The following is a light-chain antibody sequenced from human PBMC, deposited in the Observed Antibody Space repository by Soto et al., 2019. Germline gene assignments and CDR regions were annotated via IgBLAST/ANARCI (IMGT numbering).Light chain of an antibody. V-gene: IGLV4-69*01. CDR3: QTWGTGIHVV. J-gene: IGLJ2*01. Sequence: QLVLTQSPSASASLGASVKLTCTLSSGHSSYTIAWHQQQPEKGPRYLMTLNSDGSHSKGDGIPDRFSGSSSGAERYLTISSLPAEDEADYYCQTWGTGIHVVFGGGTKLTVL. CDR1: SGHSSYT. CDR2: LNSDGSH.